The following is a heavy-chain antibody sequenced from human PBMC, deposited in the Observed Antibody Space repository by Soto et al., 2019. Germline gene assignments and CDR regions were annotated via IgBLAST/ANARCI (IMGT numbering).Heavy chain of an antibody. CDR3: AKDVPGGHLDY. J-gene: IGHJ4*02. D-gene: IGHD6-25*01. CDR1: GGSFSGYY. CDR2: INHSGST. Sequence: SETLSLTCAVYGGSFSGYYWSWIRQPPGKGLEWIGEINHSGSTNYNPSLKSRVTISVDTSKNQFSLSLRSVTAADTAVYFCAKDVPGGHLDYWGQGTLVTVSS. V-gene: IGHV4-34*01.